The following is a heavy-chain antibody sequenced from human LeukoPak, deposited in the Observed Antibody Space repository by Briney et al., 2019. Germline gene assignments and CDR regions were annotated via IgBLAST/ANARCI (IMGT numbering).Heavy chain of an antibody. CDR2: TVGGRPDT. V-gene: IGHV3-23*01. CDR1: GFTSSNAW. Sequence: GGSLRLSCAASGFTSSNAWMSWVRQTPGKGLEWVAATVGGRPDTYHAESVKGRFTVSRDDSRDTLFLQMNRLSVDDTAIYYCTKAPLRSCSGAFCYPFDYWGQGTLVTVSS. CDR3: TKAPLRSCSGAFCYPFDY. D-gene: IGHD2-8*02. J-gene: IGHJ4*02.